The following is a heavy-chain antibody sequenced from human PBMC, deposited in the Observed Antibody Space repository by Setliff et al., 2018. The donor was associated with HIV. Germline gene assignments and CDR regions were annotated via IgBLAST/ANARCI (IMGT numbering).Heavy chain of an antibody. CDR2: IYYTGTT. CDR1: GGPISGYY. V-gene: IGHV4-59*01. Sequence: SETLSLTCTVSGGPISGYYWSWIRQSPGKGLEYIGYIYYTGTTKYNPSLRSRVTISVDTSSNQFSLKLSSMTAADTAVYFCARVGVAINWFGPWGQGTLVTVSS. CDR3: ARVGVAINWFGP. D-gene: IGHD5-12*01. J-gene: IGHJ5*02.